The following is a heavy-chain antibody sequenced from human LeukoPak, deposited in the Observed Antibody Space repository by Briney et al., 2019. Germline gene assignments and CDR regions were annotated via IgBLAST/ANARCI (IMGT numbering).Heavy chain of an antibody. Sequence: SETLSLTCTVSGGSISSYYWSWIRQPPGKGLEWTGYIYYSGSTNYNPSLKSRVTISVDTSKNQFSLKLSSVTAADTAVYYCARELWGYFDYWGQGTLVTVSS. J-gene: IGHJ4*02. CDR2: IYYSGST. D-gene: IGHD3-16*01. V-gene: IGHV4-59*01. CDR3: ARELWGYFDY. CDR1: GGSISSYY.